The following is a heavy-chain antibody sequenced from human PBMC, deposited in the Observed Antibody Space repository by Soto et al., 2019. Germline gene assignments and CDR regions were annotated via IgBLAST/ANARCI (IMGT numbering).Heavy chain of an antibody. D-gene: IGHD6-19*01. CDR3: ARDLGSSGSYDY. Sequence: GGSLRLSCAASGFTFSSYSMNWVRQAPGKGLEWVSYISSNSGSIYYADSVKGRFTISRDNAKNTVYLQMNSLRAEDTAVYHCARDLGSSGSYDYWGQGTLVTVSS. CDR1: GFTFSSYS. V-gene: IGHV3-21*05. J-gene: IGHJ4*02. CDR2: ISSNSGSI.